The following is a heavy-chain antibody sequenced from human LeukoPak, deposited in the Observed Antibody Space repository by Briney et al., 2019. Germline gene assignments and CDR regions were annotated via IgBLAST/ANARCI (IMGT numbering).Heavy chain of an antibody. D-gene: IGHD3-22*01. J-gene: IGHJ6*03. CDR1: GFTFSSYW. V-gene: IGHV3-74*01. Sequence: GGSLRLSCAASGFTFSSYWMHWVRQAPGKGLVWVSRINSDGSSTSYADSVKGRFTVSRDNAKNTLYLQMNSLRAEDTAVYYCARRSSGPLYYYYYYMDVWGKGTTVTVSS. CDR3: ARRSSGPLYYYYYYMDV. CDR2: INSDGSST.